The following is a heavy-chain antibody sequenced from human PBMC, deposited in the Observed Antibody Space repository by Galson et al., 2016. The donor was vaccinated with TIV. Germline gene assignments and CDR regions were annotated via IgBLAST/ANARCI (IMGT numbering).Heavy chain of an antibody. Sequence: ETLSLTCAVSGGSMTSYYWNWFRQSPGKGLEWIAYIYSSGGTNSNPPLRSRLTISVDTSRNQFSLRLYSVTAADTAIYYCTRGIAARPAIAVDAFDVWGPGTKVAVSS. CDR3: TRGIAARPAIAVDAFDV. V-gene: IGHV4-59*01. CDR2: IYSSGGT. D-gene: IGHD6-6*01. CDR1: GGSMTSYY. J-gene: IGHJ3*01.